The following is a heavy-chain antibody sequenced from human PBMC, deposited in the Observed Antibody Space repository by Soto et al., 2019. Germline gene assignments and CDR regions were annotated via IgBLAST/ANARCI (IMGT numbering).Heavy chain of an antibody. D-gene: IGHD6-13*01. V-gene: IGHV5-51*01. CDR2: IYPGDSDT. CDR3: ARHGAAAGLEADY. J-gene: IGHJ4*02. Sequence: XESLMISCTGSGYSFTSYWIGWVRQMPGKGLEWMGIIYPGDSDTRYSPSFQGQVTISADKSISTAYLQWSSLKASDTAMYYCARHGAAAGLEADYWGQGTLVTVSS. CDR1: GYSFTSYW.